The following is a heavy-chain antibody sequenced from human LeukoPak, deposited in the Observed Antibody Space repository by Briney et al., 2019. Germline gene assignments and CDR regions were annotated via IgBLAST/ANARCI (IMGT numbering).Heavy chain of an antibody. CDR1: GASFNSDDQY. CDR3: ARDGGYDYGGNLDY. J-gene: IGHJ4*02. V-gene: IGHV3-21*01. D-gene: IGHD4-23*01. CDR2: IRGSRTYM. Sequence: PSETLSLTCTVSGASFNSDDQYWNWIRQSPGKGLEWVSSIRGSRTYMYYADSVKGRFTISRDNAKNSLYLQMNSLTADDTAVYYCARDGGYDYGGNLDYWGQGTLVTVSS.